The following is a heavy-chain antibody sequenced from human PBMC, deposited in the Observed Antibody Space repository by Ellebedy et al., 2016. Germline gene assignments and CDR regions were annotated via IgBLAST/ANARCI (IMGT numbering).Heavy chain of an antibody. J-gene: IGHJ4*02. Sequence: GESLKISCVISGFSVSSNYLSWVRQAPGKGLEWVSVIYAGGSIYYADSVKGRFTISRDNAKNSLYLQMNSLRVEDTAVYYCARDNSRKDDYWGQGTLVTVSS. CDR2: IYAGGSI. CDR3: ARDNSRKDDY. D-gene: IGHD6-13*01. CDR1: GFSVSSNY. V-gene: IGHV3-53*01.